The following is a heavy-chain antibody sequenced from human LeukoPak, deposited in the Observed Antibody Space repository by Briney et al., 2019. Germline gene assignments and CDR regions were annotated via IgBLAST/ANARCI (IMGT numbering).Heavy chain of an antibody. J-gene: IGHJ6*03. Sequence: GGSLRLSCAASGFTFSSYDMTWVRQTPGKGLEWVALISRSGGTTYYADSVKGRFTISRDNSKNTLYLQMNSLRTEDTAEYYCAKRGGTESFYYYYYMDVWGKGTTVTVSS. CDR3: AKRGGTESFYYYYYMDV. CDR2: ISRSGGTT. V-gene: IGHV3-23*01. D-gene: IGHD2-15*01. CDR1: GFTFSSYD.